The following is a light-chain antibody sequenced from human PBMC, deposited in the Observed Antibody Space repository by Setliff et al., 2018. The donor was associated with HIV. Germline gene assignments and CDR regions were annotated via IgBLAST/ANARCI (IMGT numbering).Light chain of an antibody. Sequence: LTQPASVSGSPGQSITLSCTGTSSDVGSYNLVSWYQHHPGKAPKLMIYEVSKRPSGVSNRFPGSKSGNTASLTISGLQAEDEADYYCCSYAGSSTYVFGTGTKVTVL. J-gene: IGLJ1*01. CDR3: CSYAGSSTYV. V-gene: IGLV2-23*02. CDR2: EVS. CDR1: SSDVGSYNL.